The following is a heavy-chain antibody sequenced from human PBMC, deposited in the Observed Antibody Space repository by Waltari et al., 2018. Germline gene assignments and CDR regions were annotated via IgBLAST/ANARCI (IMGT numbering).Heavy chain of an antibody. D-gene: IGHD6-19*01. V-gene: IGHV3-74*01. CDR3: ARDLAGRDDS. CDR1: GFTFSKYW. CDR2: INEDGKTT. J-gene: IGHJ5*01. Sequence: EVQLVESGGGLVQPGGSLRLSCAASGFTFSKYWMHWVRQAPGKGLVLVSRINEDGKTTTYADSVEGRFTISRDNAKNTMYLQMKSLRPEDTAVYFCARDLAGRDDSWGQGTLVTVSS.